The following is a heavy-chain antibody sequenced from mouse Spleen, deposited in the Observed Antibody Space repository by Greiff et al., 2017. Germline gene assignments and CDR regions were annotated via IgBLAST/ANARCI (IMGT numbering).Heavy chain of an antibody. D-gene: IGHD1-1*01. CDR1: GFTFSSYA. CDR3: ARQPNYYGSSYYAMDY. Sequence: EVKLMESGGGLVKPGGSLKLSCAASGFTFSSYAMSWVRQTPEKRLEWVATISSGGSYTYYPDSVKGRFTISRDNAKNTLYLQMSSLRSEDTAMYYCARQPNYYGSSYYAMDYWGQGTSVTVSS. J-gene: IGHJ4*01. CDR2: ISSGGSYT. V-gene: IGHV5-9-3*01.